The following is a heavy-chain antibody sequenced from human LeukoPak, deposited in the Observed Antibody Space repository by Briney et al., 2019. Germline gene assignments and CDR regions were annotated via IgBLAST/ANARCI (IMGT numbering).Heavy chain of an antibody. Sequence: GGSLRLSCAASGFTFSSYSMNWVRQAPGKGLEWVSSISSSSSYIYYADSVKGRFTISRDNSKNTLYLQMNSLRAEDTAVYYCAKADADDVLLPNWGQGTLVTVSS. D-gene: IGHD3-10*01. CDR1: GFTFSSYS. CDR3: AKADADDVLLPN. J-gene: IGHJ4*02. CDR2: ISSSSSYI. V-gene: IGHV3-21*01.